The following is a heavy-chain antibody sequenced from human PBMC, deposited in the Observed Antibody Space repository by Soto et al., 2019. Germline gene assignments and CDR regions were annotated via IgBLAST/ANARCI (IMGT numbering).Heavy chain of an antibody. CDR3: ARDQLEGNWFDP. Sequence: LSLTCAVSGGSISSGGYSWSWIRQPPGKGLEWIGYIYHSGSTYYNPSLKSRVTISVDKSKNQFSLKLTSVTAADTAVYYCARDQLEGNWFDPWGQGTLVTVSS. J-gene: IGHJ5*02. CDR1: GGSISSGGYS. CDR2: IYHSGST. V-gene: IGHV4-30-2*01. D-gene: IGHD1-1*01.